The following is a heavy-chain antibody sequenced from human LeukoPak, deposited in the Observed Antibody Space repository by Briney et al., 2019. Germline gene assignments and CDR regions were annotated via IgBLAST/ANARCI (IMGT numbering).Heavy chain of an antibody. CDR3: ARVAVDSGYYYLDL. J-gene: IGHJ4*02. D-gene: IGHD3-22*01. CDR2: IIPMFGTP. V-gene: IGHV1-69*05. CDR1: GGTFSRNT. Sequence: SVKVSCKASGGTFSRNTVTWVRQAPGQGLEWMGGIIPMFGTPNYPQNFRGRVTVTTHESTSAASMELTSLRSEDTAVYYCARVAVDSGYYYLDLWGQGTLVTVSS.